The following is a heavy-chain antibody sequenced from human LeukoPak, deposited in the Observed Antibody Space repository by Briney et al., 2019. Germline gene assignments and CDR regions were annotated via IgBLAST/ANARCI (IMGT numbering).Heavy chain of an antibody. CDR1: GYSISSGYY. CDR2: IYHSGST. Sequence: PSETLSLTCAVSGYSISSGYYWGWIRQPPGKGLEWIGSIYHSGSTYYNPSLKSRVTISVDTSKNQFSLKLSSVTAADTAVYYCARFRFTIFGVVMVRYFDYWGQGTLVTVSS. V-gene: IGHV4-38-2*01. CDR3: ARFRFTIFGVVMVRYFDY. J-gene: IGHJ4*02. D-gene: IGHD3-3*01.